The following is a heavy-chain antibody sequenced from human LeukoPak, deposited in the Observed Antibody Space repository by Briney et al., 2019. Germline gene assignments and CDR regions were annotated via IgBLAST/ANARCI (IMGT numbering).Heavy chain of an antibody. V-gene: IGHV3-9*01. Sequence: PGGSLRLSCAASGFTFDDYAMHWVRQAPGKGLEWVSGISWNSGSIGYADSVKGRFTISRDNAKNSLYLQMNSLRAEDTAFYYCAKEEIAVAGVDYWGQGTLVTVSS. CDR2: ISWNSGSI. D-gene: IGHD6-19*01. CDR1: GFTFDDYA. CDR3: AKEEIAVAGVDY. J-gene: IGHJ4*02.